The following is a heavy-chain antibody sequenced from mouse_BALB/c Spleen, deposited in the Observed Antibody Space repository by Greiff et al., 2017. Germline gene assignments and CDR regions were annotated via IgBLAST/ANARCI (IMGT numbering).Heavy chain of an antibody. CDR1: GFTFSSYT. D-gene: IGHD3-1*01. V-gene: IGHV5-12-2*01. Sequence: EVKLVESGGGLVQPGGSLKLSCAASGFTFSSYTMSWVRQTPEKRLEWVAYISNGGGSTYYPDTVKGRFTISRDNAKNTLYLQMSSLKSEDTAMYYCARQGQLGLPPRFAYWGQGTLVTVSA. CDR2: ISNGGGST. CDR3: ARQGQLGLPPRFAY. J-gene: IGHJ3*01.